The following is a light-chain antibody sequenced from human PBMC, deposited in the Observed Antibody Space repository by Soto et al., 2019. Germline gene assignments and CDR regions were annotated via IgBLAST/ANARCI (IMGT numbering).Light chain of an antibody. Sequence: DIQMTQSPSSLAASVGDRVTITCRSSQSISSYLTWYQQKPGKDPKLLIYAASSLQSGVPSRFSGSGSGTDFTLTISSLQPEDFATYYCQQSYSTPQTFGPGTKVDI. CDR1: QSISSY. CDR3: QQSYSTPQT. V-gene: IGKV1-39*01. J-gene: IGKJ3*01. CDR2: AAS.